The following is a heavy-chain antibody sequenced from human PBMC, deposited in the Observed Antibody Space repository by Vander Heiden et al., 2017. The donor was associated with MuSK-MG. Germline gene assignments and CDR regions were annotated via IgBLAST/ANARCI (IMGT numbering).Heavy chain of an antibody. CDR2: ISAGGAK. CDR3: AGRAWTAYVRAFDV. V-gene: IGHV3-23*01. Sequence: EVQLLESGGGLVQPGGSLRLSCAASGFTFSSSGMIWVRQAPGKGLEWVSAISAGGAKYYADSVRGRFTISRDNSKNMMNLQMNSMRAEDTAVYYCAGRAWTAYVRAFDVWGQGTMVTVSS. J-gene: IGHJ3*01. D-gene: IGHD3-10*02. CDR1: GFTFSSSG.